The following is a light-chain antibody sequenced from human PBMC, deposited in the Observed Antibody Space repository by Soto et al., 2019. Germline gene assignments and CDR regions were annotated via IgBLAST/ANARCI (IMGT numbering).Light chain of an antibody. CDR2: AAS. Sequence: DIQMTQSPSSVSASVGDRVTITCRASQGIGSWLAWYQQKAGKAPKLLIFAASTLQSGVPPRFSGTGSGVDFTLIISSLQPEDFATYYCQQADSLPITFGQGTRLEI. J-gene: IGKJ5*01. CDR1: QGIGSW. CDR3: QQADSLPIT. V-gene: IGKV1-12*01.